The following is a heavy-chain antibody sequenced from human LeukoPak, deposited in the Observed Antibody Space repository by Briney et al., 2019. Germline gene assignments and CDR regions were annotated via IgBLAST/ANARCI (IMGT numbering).Heavy chain of an antibody. J-gene: IGHJ6*02. CDR3: GKGGHYYDSSGHLSPYHYYGMDV. CDR2: ISGSGGST. CDR1: GFTFGSYA. V-gene: IGHV3-23*01. Sequence: GGSLRLSCAASGFTFGSYAMSWVRQAPGKGLEWVSAISGSGGSTYYADSVKGRFTISRDNSKNTLYLQMNSLRAEDTAVYYCGKGGHYYDSSGHLSPYHYYGMDVWGQGTTVTVSS. D-gene: IGHD3-22*01.